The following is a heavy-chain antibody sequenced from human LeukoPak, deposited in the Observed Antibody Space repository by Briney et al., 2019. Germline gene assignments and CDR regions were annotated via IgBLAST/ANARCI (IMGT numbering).Heavy chain of an antibody. CDR3: ARGTSTVVTPNYYYYYSMDV. Sequence: SETLSLTCTVSGGSISRHYWNWIRQSPGKGLEWIGYIHVSGGTSYDPSLKSRVTIAIDTSKNQFSLKLSSVTAADTAVYYCARGTSTVVTPNYYYYYSMDVWGKGTTVTVSS. CDR2: IHVSGGT. CDR1: GGSISRHY. V-gene: IGHV4-4*09. D-gene: IGHD4-23*01. J-gene: IGHJ6*03.